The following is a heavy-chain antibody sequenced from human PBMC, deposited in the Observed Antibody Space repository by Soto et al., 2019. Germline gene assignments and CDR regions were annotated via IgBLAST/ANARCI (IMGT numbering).Heavy chain of an antibody. CDR1: GGSISSGDYY. D-gene: IGHD3-3*01. Sequence: QVQLQESGPGLVKPSQTLSLTCTFSGGSISSGDYYWSWIRQPPGKGLEWIGYIYYSGSTYYNPSLKSRVTISVDTSKNQCSLQLSSVTAADTAVYYCARDNILGILYGGMDVWGQGTTVTVSS. CDR2: IYYSGST. V-gene: IGHV4-30-4*01. CDR3: ARDNILGILYGGMDV. J-gene: IGHJ6*02.